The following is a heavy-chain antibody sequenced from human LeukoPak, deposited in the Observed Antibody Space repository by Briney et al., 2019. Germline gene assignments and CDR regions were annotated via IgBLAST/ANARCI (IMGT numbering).Heavy chain of an antibody. Sequence: GASVKVSCKASGGTFSSYAISWVRQAPGQGLEWMGGIIPIFGTANYAQKFQGRVTITADESTSTAYMELSSLRSEDTAVYYCARDRNGWDDYGDEYYFDYWGQGTLVTVSS. CDR3: ARDRNGWDDYGDEYYFDY. CDR2: IIPIFGTA. V-gene: IGHV1-69*13. CDR1: GGTFSSYA. J-gene: IGHJ4*02. D-gene: IGHD4-17*01.